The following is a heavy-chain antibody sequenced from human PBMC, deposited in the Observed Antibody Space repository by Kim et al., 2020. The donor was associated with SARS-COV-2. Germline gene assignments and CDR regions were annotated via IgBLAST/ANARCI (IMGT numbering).Heavy chain of an antibody. D-gene: IGHD6-19*01. Sequence: SVKVSCKASGGTFSSYAISWVRQAPGQGLEWMGGIIPIFGTANYAQKFQGRVTITADESTSTAYMELSSLRSEDTAVYYCAIAVAGLYYFDYWGQGTLVTVSS. CDR2: IIPIFGTA. J-gene: IGHJ4*02. CDR1: GGTFSSYA. V-gene: IGHV1-69*13. CDR3: AIAVAGLYYFDY.